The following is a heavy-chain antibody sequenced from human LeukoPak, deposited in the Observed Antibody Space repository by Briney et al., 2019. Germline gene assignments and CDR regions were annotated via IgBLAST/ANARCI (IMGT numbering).Heavy chain of an antibody. CDR1: GFTFSDYW. J-gene: IGHJ6*02. CDR3: ARDRFYGMDV. V-gene: IGHV3-74*01. CDR2: IKSDGIST. Sequence: GGSLRLSCAASGFTFSDYWMHRVRQAPGKGLVWVSRIKSDGISTSNADSVKGRFTISRDNAKNTLYLQMNSLRAEDTAVYYCARDRFYGMDVWGQGTTVTVSS.